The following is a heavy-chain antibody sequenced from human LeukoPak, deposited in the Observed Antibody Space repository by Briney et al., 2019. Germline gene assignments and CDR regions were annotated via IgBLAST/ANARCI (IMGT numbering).Heavy chain of an antibody. CDR2: INHSGST. V-gene: IGHV4-34*01. Sequence: SETLSLTCAVYGGSFSGYYWSWIRQPPGKGLEWIGEINHSGSTNYNPSLKSRVTIPVDTSKNQFSLKLSSVTAADTAVYYCARGRSYDSSRLPRHWGQGTLVTVSS. CDR1: GGSFSGYY. CDR3: ARGRSYDSSRLPRH. J-gene: IGHJ4*02. D-gene: IGHD3-22*01.